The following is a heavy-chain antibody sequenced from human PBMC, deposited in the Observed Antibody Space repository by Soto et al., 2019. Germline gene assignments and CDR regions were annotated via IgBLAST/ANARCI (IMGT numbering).Heavy chain of an antibody. V-gene: IGHV3-53*02. CDR3: ARGLVGSTTAFDN. CDR1: GFTVSRSY. Sequence: VQVVETGGGLIQPGGSLRLSCAASGFTVSRSYMSWVRQAPGKGLEWVSTIYTPGSTYYADSVKGRFTISRDNSKNTLYLQMNSLRAEDTAVYYCARGLVGSTTAFDNWGQGTLVTVSS. CDR2: IYTPGST. D-gene: IGHD3-22*01. J-gene: IGHJ4*02.